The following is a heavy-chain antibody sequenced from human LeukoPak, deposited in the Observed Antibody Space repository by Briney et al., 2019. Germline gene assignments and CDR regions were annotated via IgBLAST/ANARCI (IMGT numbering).Heavy chain of an antibody. V-gene: IGHV3-74*01. Sequence: GGSLRLSCAASGFTFSSYWMHWVRQAPGKGLVWVSHLNSDGSSTFYADSVKGRFTISRDNAKNTLYLQMDSLRAEDTAVYYCVRSDWFDPWGQGTLVTVSS. CDR3: VRSDWFDP. J-gene: IGHJ5*02. CDR1: GFTFSSYW. CDR2: LNSDGSST.